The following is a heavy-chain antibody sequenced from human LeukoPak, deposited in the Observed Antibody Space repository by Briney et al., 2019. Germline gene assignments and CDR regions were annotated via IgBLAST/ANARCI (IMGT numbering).Heavy chain of an antibody. J-gene: IGHJ4*02. Sequence: SQTLSLTCGVSGDSISNGGYSWSWIRQPPGKGLDWIGYIYNSGTTYYNPSLKSRVTISVDTSKNQFSLKLSSVTAADTAVYYCARVPRRGQWLAYFDYWGQGTLVTVSS. CDR1: GDSISNGGYS. V-gene: IGHV4-30-4*07. CDR3: ARVPRRGQWLAYFDY. CDR2: IYNSGTT. D-gene: IGHD6-19*01.